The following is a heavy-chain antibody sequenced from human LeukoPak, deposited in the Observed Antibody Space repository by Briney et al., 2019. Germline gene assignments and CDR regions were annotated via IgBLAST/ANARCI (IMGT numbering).Heavy chain of an antibody. V-gene: IGHV3-64D*06. CDR2: ISSNGGST. Sequence: TGGSLRLSCSASGFTFSSYAMHWVRQAPGKGLEYVSAISSNGGSTYYADSVKGRFTISRDNSKNTLYLQMSSLRAEDTAVYYCVKVRYYDIPGATIVTFYYFDYWGQGTLVTVSS. J-gene: IGHJ4*02. CDR1: GFTFSSYA. CDR3: VKVRYYDIPGATIVTFYYFDY. D-gene: IGHD3-9*01.